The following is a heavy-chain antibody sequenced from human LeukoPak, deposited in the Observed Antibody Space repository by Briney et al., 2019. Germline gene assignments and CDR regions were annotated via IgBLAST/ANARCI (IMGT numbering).Heavy chain of an antibody. CDR3: ASLDTAMVTALVDC. V-gene: IGHV3-21*01. Sequence: GGSLRLSCAASGFTFSSYSMNWVRQAPGKGLEWVSSISSSSSYIYYADSVKGRFTISRDNAKNSLYLQMNSLRAEDTAVYYCASLDTAMVTALVDCWGQGTLVTVSS. CDR1: GFTFSSYS. J-gene: IGHJ4*02. D-gene: IGHD5-18*01. CDR2: ISSSSSYI.